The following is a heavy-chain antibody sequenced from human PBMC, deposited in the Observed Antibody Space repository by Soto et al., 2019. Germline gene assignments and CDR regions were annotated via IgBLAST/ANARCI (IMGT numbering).Heavy chain of an antibody. D-gene: IGHD3-10*01. V-gene: IGHV4-34*01. CDR3: ARRYGSAFDI. CDR2: ISYSGST. J-gene: IGHJ3*02. Sequence: SETLSLTCAVYGGSFSGYYWTWIRQPPGKGLEWIGQISYSGSTNYNPSLKSRVFISIGTSNNQFSLELSSVTAADTAVYYCARRYGSAFDIWGQGTMVTVSS. CDR1: GGSFSGYY.